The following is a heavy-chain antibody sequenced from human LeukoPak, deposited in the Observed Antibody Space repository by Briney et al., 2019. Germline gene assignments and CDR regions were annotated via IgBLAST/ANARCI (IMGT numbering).Heavy chain of an antibody. CDR2: ISYDGSNK. CDR3: AKARYIVVVPAAKNWFDP. J-gene: IGHJ5*02. Sequence: GGSLRLSCVASGFTFSSYGMHWVRRAPGKGLEWVAVISYDGSNKYYADSANGRFTISRDNSKNTLYLQMNSLRAEDTAVYYCAKARYIVVVPAAKNWFDPWGQGTLVTVSS. D-gene: IGHD2-2*01. V-gene: IGHV3-30*18. CDR1: GFTFSSYG.